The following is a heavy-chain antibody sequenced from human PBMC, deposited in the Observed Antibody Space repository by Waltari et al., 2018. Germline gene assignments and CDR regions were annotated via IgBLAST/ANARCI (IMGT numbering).Heavy chain of an antibody. CDR3: ARDPPGVAVSGKG. Sequence: EVQLVESGGGLIQPRGSLRLSCAVSGFTVGNKYMSWVRQAPGKGLEWISLIYSGGGIHYADSVKGRFTISRDSSKNTLYLQMNSLRVEDTAVYYCARDPPGVAVSGKGWGQGTLVTVSS. CDR2: IYSGGGI. J-gene: IGHJ4*02. V-gene: IGHV3-53*01. D-gene: IGHD6-19*01. CDR1: GFTVGNKY.